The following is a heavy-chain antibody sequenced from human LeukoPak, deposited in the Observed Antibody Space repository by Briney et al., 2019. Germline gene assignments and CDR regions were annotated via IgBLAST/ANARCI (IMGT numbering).Heavy chain of an antibody. V-gene: IGHV4-4*07. Sequence: SETLSLTCTVSGGSINNYYWSWIRQPAGKGLEWIGRVYTRGSTNYNPSLKSRVTMSVDTSKNQFSLKLSSVTAADTAVYYCARGRYCSADICSGGDAFDIWGQGTMVSVSS. D-gene: IGHD2-15*01. CDR2: VYTRGST. J-gene: IGHJ3*02. CDR3: ARGRYCSADICSGGDAFDI. CDR1: GGSINNYY.